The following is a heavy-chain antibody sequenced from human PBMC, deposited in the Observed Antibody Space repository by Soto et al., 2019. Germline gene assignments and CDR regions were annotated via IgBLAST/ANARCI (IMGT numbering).Heavy chain of an antibody. Sequence: GGSLRLSCTASRFTFSNYWMSWVRQAPGKGLEWVANIKQDGSETYYVDSLRGRFTISRDNAKNSVYLQMNSLRVDDTAVYFCAGENVAVPAYFWGQGT. CDR2: IKQDGSET. V-gene: IGHV3-7*01. J-gene: IGHJ4*02. D-gene: IGHD6-19*01. CDR1: RFTFSNYW. CDR3: AGENVAVPAYF.